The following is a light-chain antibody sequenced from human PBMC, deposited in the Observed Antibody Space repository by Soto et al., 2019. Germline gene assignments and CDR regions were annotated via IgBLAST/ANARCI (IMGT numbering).Light chain of an antibody. Sequence: QSALTQPASVSGSPGQSITISCTGTSGDIGGYNYVSWYQQHPGKAPKLLISEVTNRPSGVSNRFSGSRSGNTASLTISGLLAEDEADYYCSSYAGSRTYVFGTGTKLTVL. J-gene: IGLJ1*01. CDR1: SGDIGGYNY. CDR2: EVT. CDR3: SSYAGSRTYV. V-gene: IGLV2-14*01.